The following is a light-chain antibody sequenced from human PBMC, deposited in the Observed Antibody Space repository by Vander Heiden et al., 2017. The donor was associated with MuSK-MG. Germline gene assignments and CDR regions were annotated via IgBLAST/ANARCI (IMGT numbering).Light chain of an antibody. CDR1: QSVSSSY. CDR3: QQDGSSRWT. J-gene: IGKJ1*01. CDR2: GAS. V-gene: IGKV3-20*01. Sequence: EIVLTQSPGTLSLSPGERATLSCRASQSVSSSYLAWYQQKPCQAPRLLIYGASSRATGIPDRFSGSGSGTDFTLTISRLEPEDFAVYYCQQDGSSRWTFGPGTKVEIK.